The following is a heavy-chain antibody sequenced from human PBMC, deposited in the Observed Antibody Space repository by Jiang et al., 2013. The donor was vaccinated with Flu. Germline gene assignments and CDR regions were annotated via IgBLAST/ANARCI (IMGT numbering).Heavy chain of an antibody. CDR3: VREEKSAFDI. Sequence: PCKTSGYTFTNYAMHWVRQAPGQRPECMGWINAGTGNTEYSQKFQGRVTITRDTSASTAYMELSSLRFEDTAIYYCVREEKSAFDIWGQGTMVTVSS. CDR1: GYTFTNYA. V-gene: IGHV1-3*01. J-gene: IGHJ3*02. CDR2: INAGTGNT.